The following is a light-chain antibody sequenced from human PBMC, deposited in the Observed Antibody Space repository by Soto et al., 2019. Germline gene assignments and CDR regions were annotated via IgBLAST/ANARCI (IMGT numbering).Light chain of an antibody. CDR3: QQHANTPWT. Sequence: EIVLTQSPGTLSLSPGERATLSCRASQSVNDDKLAWHQQKPGQAPRLLIYGASRRATGIPERFSGSGSGTDFTLTISRLEPEDFAVYYCQQHANTPWTFGQGTKVEIK. V-gene: IGKV3-20*01. CDR2: GAS. J-gene: IGKJ1*01. CDR1: QSVNDDK.